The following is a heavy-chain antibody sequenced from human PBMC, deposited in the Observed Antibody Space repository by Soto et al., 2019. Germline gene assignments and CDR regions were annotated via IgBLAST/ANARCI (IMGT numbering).Heavy chain of an antibody. CDR3: AKRRGAGGHFDY. V-gene: IGHV3-23*01. Sequence: GGSLRLSCAASGFTFSSYAMGWVRQGPGKGLEWVAVVSIGGSIHYADSVRGRFTISRDNSKNTLSLQMNSLTAEDTAVYFCAKRRGAGGHFDYWGQGALLTVSS. CDR2: VSIGGSI. D-gene: IGHD2-15*01. CDR1: GFTFSSYA. J-gene: IGHJ4*02.